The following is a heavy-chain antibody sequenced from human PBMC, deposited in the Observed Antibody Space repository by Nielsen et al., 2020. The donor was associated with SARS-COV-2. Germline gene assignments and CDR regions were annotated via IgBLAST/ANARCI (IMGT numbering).Heavy chain of an antibody. D-gene: IGHD5-18*01. CDR2: FYYSGST. CDR1: GGSIRSHY. Sequence: SETLSLTCTVSGGSIRSHYWSWIRKFPGKALEWIGYFYYSGSTDYNPSLKSRVSISKDTSKNQFSLKLNSVTAADTAVYYCARGGYSYLYFDDWGQGTQVIVSS. J-gene: IGHJ4*02. CDR3: ARGGYSYLYFDD. V-gene: IGHV4-59*11.